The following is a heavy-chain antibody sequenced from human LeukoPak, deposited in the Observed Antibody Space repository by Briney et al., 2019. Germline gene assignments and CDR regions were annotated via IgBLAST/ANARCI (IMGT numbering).Heavy chain of an antibody. CDR3: AGVPYYDSSGYYP. CDR2: INPSGGST. CDR1: GYTFTSYY. Sequence: GASVKVSCKASGYTFTSYYMHWVRQAPGQGLEWMGIINPSGGSTSYAQKFQGRVTITADESTSTAYMELSSLRSEDTAVYYCAGVPYYDSSGYYPWGQGTLVTVSS. J-gene: IGHJ5*02. V-gene: IGHV1-46*01. D-gene: IGHD3-22*01.